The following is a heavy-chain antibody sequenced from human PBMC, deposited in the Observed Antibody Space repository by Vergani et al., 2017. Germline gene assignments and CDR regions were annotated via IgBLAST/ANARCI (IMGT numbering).Heavy chain of an antibody. V-gene: IGHV4-59*01. Sequence: QVRLQESGPGLVKPSETLSLTCSVSGGSMSGYYWSWIRQPPGKELEWIGYMYHSGSTNYNPSLKTRVTISVDTSKNQFSLTVTSVTAADTAVYYCASDTHSGQRADRWGQGILVTVTS. CDR3: ASDTHSGQRADR. D-gene: IGHD6-19*01. J-gene: IGHJ5*02. CDR1: GGSMSGYY. CDR2: MYHSGST.